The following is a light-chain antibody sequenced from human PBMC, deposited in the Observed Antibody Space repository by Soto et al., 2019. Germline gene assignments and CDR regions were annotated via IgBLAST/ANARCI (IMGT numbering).Light chain of an antibody. CDR1: QVVICSH. J-gene: IGKJ5*01. Sequence: EIVLTQSPGTLSVSTGEGATLSCRASQVVICSHLAWYQQIPGQAPRLLIYDASTRATGIPDRFSGSGSGTDFTLTISRLEPEDFAVYYCQQYGSSVSFGQGTRLEIK. CDR2: DAS. CDR3: QQYGSSVS. V-gene: IGKV3-20*01.